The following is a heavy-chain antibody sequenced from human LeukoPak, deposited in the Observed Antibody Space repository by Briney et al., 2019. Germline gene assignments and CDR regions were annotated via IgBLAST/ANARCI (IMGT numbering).Heavy chain of an antibody. CDR3: AKASSGWYSGFY. Sequence: AGGSLRLSCAASGFTFSSYAMSWVRQAPGKGLEWVSSISGGGSNTHYADSVKGRFTISRDNSKNTLFLQMNSLRAEDTAVYYCAKASSGWYSGFYWGQGTLVTVSS. V-gene: IGHV3-23*01. D-gene: IGHD6-13*01. CDR2: ISGGGSNT. CDR1: GFTFSSYA. J-gene: IGHJ4*02.